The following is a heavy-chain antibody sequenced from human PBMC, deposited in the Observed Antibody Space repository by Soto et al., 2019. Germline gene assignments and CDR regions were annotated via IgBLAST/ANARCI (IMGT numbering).Heavy chain of an antibody. CDR2: INAGNGNT. CDR1: GYTFTSYA. Sequence: ASVKVSCKASGYTFTSYAMHWVRQAPGQRLEWMGWINAGNGNTKYSQKFQGRVTITRDTSASTAYMELSSLRSEDTAVYYCARDWSIEASPDRDWFDPWGQGTLVTVSS. V-gene: IGHV1-3*01. D-gene: IGHD6-6*01. J-gene: IGHJ5*02. CDR3: ARDWSIEASPDRDWFDP.